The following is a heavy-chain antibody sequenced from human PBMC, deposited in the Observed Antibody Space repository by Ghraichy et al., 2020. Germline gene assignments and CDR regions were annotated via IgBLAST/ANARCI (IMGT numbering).Heavy chain of an antibody. V-gene: IGHV1-69*13. CDR3: ARDGVQVSLAARPDYYYYYMDV. J-gene: IGHJ6*03. Sequence: SVKVPCKASGGTFSSYAISWVRQAPGQGLEWMGGIIPIFGTANYAQKFQGRVTITADESTSTAYMELSSLRSEDTAVYYCARDGVQVSLAARPDYYYYYMDVWGKGTTVTVSS. CDR2: IIPIFGTA. D-gene: IGHD6-6*01. CDR1: GGTFSSYA.